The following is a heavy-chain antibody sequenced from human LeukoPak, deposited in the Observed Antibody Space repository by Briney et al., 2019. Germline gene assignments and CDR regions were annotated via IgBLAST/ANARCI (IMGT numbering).Heavy chain of an antibody. CDR2: IRYDGSNK. Sequence: GSLRLSCAASGFTFGSYGMHWVRQAPGKGLEWVAFIRYDGSNKYYADSVKGRFTISRDNSKNTLYLQMNSLRAEDTAVYYCAKDDRSTFASFDYWGQGTLVTVSS. J-gene: IGHJ4*02. CDR3: AKDDRSTFASFDY. D-gene: IGHD6-13*01. CDR1: GFTFGSYG. V-gene: IGHV3-30*02.